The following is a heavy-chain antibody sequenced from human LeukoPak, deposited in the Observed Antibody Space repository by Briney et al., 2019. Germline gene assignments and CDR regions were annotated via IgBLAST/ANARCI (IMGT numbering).Heavy chain of an antibody. CDR3: AKLSDLVGARFDY. D-gene: IGHD1-26*01. CDR1: GFTFRSYA. Sequence: PGGSLRLSCAVSGFTFRSYAMSWVRQAPGKGLEWVSVLSGSGGTTYYADSVKGRFTISRDNSKNTLYPQMNSLRAEDTAVYYCAKLSDLVGARFDYWGQGTLVTVSS. V-gene: IGHV3-23*01. CDR2: LSGSGGTT. J-gene: IGHJ4*02.